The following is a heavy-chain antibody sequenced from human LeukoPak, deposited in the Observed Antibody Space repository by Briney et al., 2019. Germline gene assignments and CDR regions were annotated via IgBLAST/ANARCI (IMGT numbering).Heavy chain of an antibody. CDR2: TKHDGSEK. D-gene: IGHD3-3*01. CDR1: GFIFTNYF. Sequence: GGSLRLSCAASGFIFTNYFMSWVRQAPGKGLEWVASTKHDGSEKYYVDSVRGRFTISRDNTMNSLYLQMSSLRAEDTAVYYCATDRGWRTSGYYLYYFEYWGQGTLVTFSS. V-gene: IGHV3-7*01. J-gene: IGHJ4*02. CDR3: ATDRGWRTSGYYLYYFEY.